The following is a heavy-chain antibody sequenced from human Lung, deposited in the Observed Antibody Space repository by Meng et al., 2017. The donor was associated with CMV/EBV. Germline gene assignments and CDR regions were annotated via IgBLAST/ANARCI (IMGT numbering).Heavy chain of an antibody. J-gene: IGHJ6*02. Sequence: LTCAASGFTFSSYDMHWVRQGTGKGLEWVSNINSDGDTFYTGSVKGRFTISREHAKNSLYLQMNSLRAGDTAVYYCVRGKAWFLDFYGMDVWGQGTTVTVSS. D-gene: IGHD3-3*01. CDR3: VRGKAWFLDFYGMDV. CDR1: GFTFSSYD. CDR2: INSDGDT. V-gene: IGHV3-13*01.